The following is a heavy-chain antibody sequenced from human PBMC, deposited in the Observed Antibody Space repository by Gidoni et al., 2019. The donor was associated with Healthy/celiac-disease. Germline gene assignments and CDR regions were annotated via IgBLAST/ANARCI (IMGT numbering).Heavy chain of an antibody. CDR3: ARDYSSSWYHYYYYGMDV. CDR2: IWYDGSNK. J-gene: IGHJ6*02. D-gene: IGHD6-13*01. CDR1: GFTFSSYG. Sequence: QVQLVESGGGVVQPGRSLRLSCAASGFTFSSYGMHWVRQAPGKGLEWVAVIWYDGSNKYYADSVKGRFTISRDNSKNTLYLQMNSLRAEDTAVYYCARDYSSSWYHYYYYGMDVWGQGTTVTVSS. V-gene: IGHV3-33*01.